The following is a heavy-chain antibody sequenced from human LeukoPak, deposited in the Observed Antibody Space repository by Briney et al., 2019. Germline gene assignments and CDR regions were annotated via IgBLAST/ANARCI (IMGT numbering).Heavy chain of an antibody. CDR3: ARVAARYWEKGANWFDP. CDR1: GGTFSSYA. J-gene: IGHJ5*02. Sequence: ASVKVPCKASGGTFSSYAISWVRQAPGQGLEWMGRIFPIFGTANYAQKFQGRVTITTDESTSTAYMELSSLRSEDTAVYYCARVAARYWEKGANWFDPWGQGTLVTVSS. CDR2: IFPIFGTA. D-gene: IGHD1-26*01. V-gene: IGHV1-69*05.